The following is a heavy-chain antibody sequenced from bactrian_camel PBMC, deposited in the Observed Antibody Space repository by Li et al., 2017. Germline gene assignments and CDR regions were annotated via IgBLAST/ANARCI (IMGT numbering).Heavy chain of an antibody. CDR2: IYTGDGST. D-gene: IGHD5*01. CDR1: EFTFEDSD. J-gene: IGHJ6*01. Sequence: HVQLVESGGGSVLAGGSLTLSCSASEFTFEDSDVGWYRQVPGKEREGIANIYTGDGSTYYADSVKGRFVVSQDNAKNVVYLQMNSLKPEDTAMYFCAADRGYGLDCDDGAGYWGQGTQVTVS. CDR3: AADRGYGLDCDDGAGY. V-gene: IGHV3S63*01.